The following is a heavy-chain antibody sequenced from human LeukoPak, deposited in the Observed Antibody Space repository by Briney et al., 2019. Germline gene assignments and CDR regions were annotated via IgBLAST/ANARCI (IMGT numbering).Heavy chain of an antibody. Sequence: ASEKVSCKASGYTFTSYDINWVRQATGQGLEWMGWMNPNSGNTGYAQKFQGRVTMTRNTSISTAYMELSSLRSEDTAVYYCARYGVPAAQYYFDYWGQGTLVTVSS. CDR2: MNPNSGNT. D-gene: IGHD2-2*01. CDR3: ARYGVPAAQYYFDY. V-gene: IGHV1-8*01. CDR1: GYTFTSYD. J-gene: IGHJ4*02.